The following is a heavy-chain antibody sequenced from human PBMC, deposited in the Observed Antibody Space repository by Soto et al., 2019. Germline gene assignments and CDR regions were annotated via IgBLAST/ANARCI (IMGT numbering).Heavy chain of an antibody. D-gene: IGHD5-18*01. CDR2: ISGSGGST. J-gene: IGHJ6*02. V-gene: IGHV3-23*01. CDR1: GFTFSNYA. CDR3: TTDLLDTAIYYYYGMDV. Sequence: PGGSLRLSCAASGFTFSNYAVTWVRQAPGKGLEWVSTISGSGGSTYYADSVKGRFTISRDNSKNTLYLQMNSLKTEDTAVYYCTTDLLDTAIYYYYGMDVWGQGTTVTVSS.